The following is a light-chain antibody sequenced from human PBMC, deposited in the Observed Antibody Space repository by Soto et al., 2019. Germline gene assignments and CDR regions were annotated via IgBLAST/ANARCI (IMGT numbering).Light chain of an antibody. J-gene: IGKJ3*01. CDR1: QSTSRF. CDR2: DVS. V-gene: IGKV3-11*01. Sequence: NVLTQSPATLSLSPGERATLCCRASQSTSRFLGWYQQKPGQAPRLLIYDVSNRASGIPARFSASGSGTDFTLTISSLEPGDSAVYYCHHRTNWLFGPGTKVDIK. CDR3: HHRTNWL.